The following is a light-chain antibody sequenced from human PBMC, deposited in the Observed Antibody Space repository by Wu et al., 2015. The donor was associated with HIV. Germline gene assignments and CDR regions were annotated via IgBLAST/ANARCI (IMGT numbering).Light chain of an antibody. Sequence: EIVLTQSPGTLSLSPGERATLSCRASQSLSTNYLAWYQHQPGQAPRLLIYGASSRASGIPDRFSGSGSGTDFTLTISRVEPEDFAVYYCQQYGISPWTFGQGTKVEIK. CDR3: QQYGISPWT. CDR2: GAS. CDR1: QSLSTNY. J-gene: IGKJ1*01. V-gene: IGKV3-20*01.